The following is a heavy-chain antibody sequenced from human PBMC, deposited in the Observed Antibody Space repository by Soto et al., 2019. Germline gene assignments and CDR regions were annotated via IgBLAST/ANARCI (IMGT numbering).Heavy chain of an antibody. CDR3: ASSNIAAAGFYYYGMDV. CDR2: IYYSGSS. V-gene: IGHV4-59*01. J-gene: IGHJ6*02. Sequence: SETLSLTCTVSGGSISSYYWSWIRQPPGKGLEWIGYIYYSGSSNYNPSLKSRVTISVDTSKNQFSLKLSSVTAADTAVYYCASSNIAAAGFYYYGMDVWGRGTTVTVSS. D-gene: IGHD6-13*01. CDR1: GGSISSYY.